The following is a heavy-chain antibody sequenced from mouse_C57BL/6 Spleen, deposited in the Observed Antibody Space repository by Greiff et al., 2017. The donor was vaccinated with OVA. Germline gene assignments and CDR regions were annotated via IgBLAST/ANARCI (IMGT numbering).Heavy chain of an antibody. V-gene: IGHV5-16*01. CDR1: GFTFSDYY. CDR2: INYDGSST. D-gene: IGHD2-4*01. J-gene: IGHJ4*01. CDR3: ARDGGLRRNYYAMDY. Sequence: EVKLVESEGGLVQPGRSMKLSCTASGFTFSDYYMAWVRQVPEKGLEWVANINYDGSSTYYLDSLKSRFIISRDNAKNILYLQMSSLKSEDTATYYCARDGGLRRNYYAMDYWGQGTSVTVSS.